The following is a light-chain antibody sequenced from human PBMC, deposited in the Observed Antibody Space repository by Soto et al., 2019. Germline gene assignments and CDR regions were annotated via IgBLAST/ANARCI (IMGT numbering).Light chain of an antibody. CDR2: DAS. V-gene: IGKV3-11*01. CDR1: ESVSRY. Sequence: EIVLTQSPATLSLSPGNRATLSCRASESVSRYLAWYQQKPGQAPRLLFYDASNRATGIPARFSGSGSGTDFTLTITSLEPEDFAVYYCQQRSNWPSTFDGGTKVEIK. CDR3: QQRSNWPST. J-gene: IGKJ4*01.